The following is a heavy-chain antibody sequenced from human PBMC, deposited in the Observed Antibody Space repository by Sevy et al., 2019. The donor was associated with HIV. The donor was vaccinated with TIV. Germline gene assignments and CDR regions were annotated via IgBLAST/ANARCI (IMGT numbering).Heavy chain of an antibody. CDR2: ISAYNGNT. CDR1: GYTFTSYG. V-gene: IGHV1-18*01. D-gene: IGHD5-12*01. Sequence: ASVKVSCKASGYTFTSYGISWVRQAPGQGLEWMGWISAYNGNTNYAQKLQGRVTMTTDTSTSPAYMELRSLRSDDTAVYYCARDEYSGYEVPYYYGMDVWGQGTTVTVSS. CDR3: ARDEYSGYEVPYYYGMDV. J-gene: IGHJ6*02.